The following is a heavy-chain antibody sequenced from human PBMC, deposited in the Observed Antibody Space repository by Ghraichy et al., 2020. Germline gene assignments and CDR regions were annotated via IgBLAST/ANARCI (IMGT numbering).Heavy chain of an antibody. D-gene: IGHD3-10*01. CDR2: IYYSGST. CDR3: ARGGRGYLDY. CDR1: GGSISSYY. Sequence: SETLSLTCTVSGGSISSYYWSWIRQPPGKGLEWIGYIYYSGSTNYNPSLKSRVTVSVDTSKNQFSLKLSSVTAADTAVYYCARGGRGYLDYWGQGTLVTVSS. V-gene: IGHV4-59*01. J-gene: IGHJ4*02.